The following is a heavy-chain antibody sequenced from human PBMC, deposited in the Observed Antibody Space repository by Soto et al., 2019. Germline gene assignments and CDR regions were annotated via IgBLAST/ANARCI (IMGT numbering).Heavy chain of an antibody. V-gene: IGHV1-18*01. J-gene: IGHJ4*02. CDR3: ARDQPSLEAKTYYYDSSGQPTDY. D-gene: IGHD3-22*01. CDR2: ISAYNGNT. CDR1: GYTFTSYG. Sequence: GASVKVSCKASGYTFTSYGISWVRQAPGQGLEWMGWISAYNGNTNYAQKLQGRVTMTTDTSTSTAYMELRSLRSDDTAVYYCARDQPSLEAKTYYYDSSGQPTDYWGQGTLVTVSS.